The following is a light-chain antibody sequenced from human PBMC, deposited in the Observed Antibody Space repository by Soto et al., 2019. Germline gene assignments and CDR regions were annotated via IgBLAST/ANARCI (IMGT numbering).Light chain of an antibody. J-gene: IGLJ1*01. CDR1: SSDIGAYDF. V-gene: IGLV2-8*01. CDR3: SAHGGSNNFYV. Sequence: QSALTQPPSASGSPGQSLTISCTGTSSDIGAYDFVSWYQQHPGKAPKLMIYEVAKRPSGVPDRFSASKSGNTASLTVSGFQAEDEADYYCSAHGGSNNFYVFGTGTKVTVL. CDR2: EVA.